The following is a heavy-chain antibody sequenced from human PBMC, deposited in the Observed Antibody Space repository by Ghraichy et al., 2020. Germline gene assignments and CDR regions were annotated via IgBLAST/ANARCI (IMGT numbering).Heavy chain of an antibody. Sequence: SETLSLTCTVSGGSISSSSYYWGWIRQPPGKGLEWIGSIYYSGSTYYNPSLKSRVTISVDTSKNQFSLKLSSVTAAATAVYYCARDYCSSTSCPNWFDPWGQGTLVTVSS. V-gene: IGHV4-39*07. D-gene: IGHD2-2*01. J-gene: IGHJ5*02. CDR3: ARDYCSSTSCPNWFDP. CDR1: GGSISSSSYY. CDR2: IYYSGST.